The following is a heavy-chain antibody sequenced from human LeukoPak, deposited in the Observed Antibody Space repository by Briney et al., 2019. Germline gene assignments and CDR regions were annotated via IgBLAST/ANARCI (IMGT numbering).Heavy chain of an antibody. V-gene: IGHV1-18*01. CDR3: SRRITTGADFDY. J-gene: IGHJ4*02. CDR2: ISAYNGNT. D-gene: IGHD4-11*01. Sequence: ASVKVSCKASGYTFTSHAISWVRQAPGQGLEWMGWISAYNGNTNYAQKLQGRVTMTTDTSTSTAYMELRSLRSDDTAVYYCSRRITTGADFDYWGQGTLVTVSS. CDR1: GYTFTSHA.